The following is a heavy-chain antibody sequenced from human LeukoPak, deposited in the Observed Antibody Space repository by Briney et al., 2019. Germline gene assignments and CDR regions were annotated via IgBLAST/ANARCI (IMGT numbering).Heavy chain of an antibody. V-gene: IGHV4-4*02. CDR2: VNLQGST. CDR1: GGSITITNY. Sequence: PSGTLSLTCGVSGGSITITNYWTWVRQPPGKGLEWIGEVNLQGSTNYNPPLMGRVAISVDTSENHISLQLTSVTAADTAVYYCAREGGPYRPLDYSGQGTLVTVSS. J-gene: IGHJ4*02. CDR3: AREGGPYRPLDY.